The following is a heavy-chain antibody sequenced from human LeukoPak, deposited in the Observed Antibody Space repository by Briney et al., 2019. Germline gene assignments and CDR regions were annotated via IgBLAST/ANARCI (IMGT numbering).Heavy chain of an antibody. D-gene: IGHD3-10*01. Sequence: ASVKVSCKASGYTFTGYYMHWVRQAPGQGLEWMGWINPNSGGTNYAQKFQGRVTMTRDTSISTAYMELSRLRSDDTAVYYCARGYYGSGSYYSTHCDYWGQGTLVTVSS. J-gene: IGHJ4*02. CDR2: INPNSGGT. V-gene: IGHV1-2*02. CDR1: GYTFTGYY. CDR3: ARGYYGSGSYYSTHCDY.